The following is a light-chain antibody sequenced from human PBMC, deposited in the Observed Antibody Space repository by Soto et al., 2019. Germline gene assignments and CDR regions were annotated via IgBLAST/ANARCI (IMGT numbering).Light chain of an antibody. CDR3: QQYNNYATWT. CDR2: GAS. Sequence: DIFLTQSPSTLSLSPRGSATLSCRPTRSVSSYLAWYQQKPGQAPRLLIYGASSRATGIPDRFSGSGSGTDFTLTISSLQPDDFATYYCQQYNNYATWTFGQGTKVDI. CDR1: RSVSSY. J-gene: IGKJ1*01. V-gene: IGKV3-11*01.